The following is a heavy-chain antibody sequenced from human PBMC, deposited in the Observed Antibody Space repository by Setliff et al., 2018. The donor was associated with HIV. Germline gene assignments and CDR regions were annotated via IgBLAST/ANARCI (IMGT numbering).Heavy chain of an antibody. CDR3: ARDPGYKSTWYGVFDI. D-gene: IGHD6-13*01. V-gene: IGHV1-2*02. J-gene: IGHJ3*02. CDR1: GYTFSDYY. CDR2: INPNSGGT. Sequence: GASVKVSCKASGYTFSDYYMHWVRQAPGQGLEWMGWINPNSGGTNYAQKFQGRVNMTRDTSTSTTYMELSRLRSDDTAVYYCARDPGYKSTWYGVFDIWGQGTMVTVSS.